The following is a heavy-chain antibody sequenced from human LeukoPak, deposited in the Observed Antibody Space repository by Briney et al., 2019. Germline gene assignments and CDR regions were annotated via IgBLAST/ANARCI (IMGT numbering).Heavy chain of an antibody. CDR3: ARIGPSLNYDYVWGSYRSPFDY. D-gene: IGHD3-16*02. Sequence: SETLSLTCTVSGYSISSGYYWGWIRQPPGKGLEWIGSIYHSGSTYYNPSLKSRVTISVDTSKNRFSLKLSSVTAADTAVYYCARIGPSLNYDYVWGSYRSPFDYWGQGTLVTVSS. J-gene: IGHJ4*02. V-gene: IGHV4-38-2*02. CDR1: GYSISSGYY. CDR2: IYHSGST.